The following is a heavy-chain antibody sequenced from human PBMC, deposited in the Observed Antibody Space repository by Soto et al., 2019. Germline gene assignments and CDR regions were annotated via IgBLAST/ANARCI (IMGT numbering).Heavy chain of an antibody. CDR3: ATGRIVVVGSRAYYGMDV. CDR1: GGTLSNSA. Sequence: QLQLAQYGADVKKAGSSVKVSCKASGGTLSNSAFSWVRQAPGQGLEWMGGIIPVFGIVNYAQKFQDRVTITADESTSTAYMELRSLRSEDTAVYFCATGRIVVVGSRAYYGMDVWGQGTTVTV. V-gene: IGHV1-69*19. CDR2: IIPVFGIV. D-gene: IGHD3-22*01. J-gene: IGHJ6*02.